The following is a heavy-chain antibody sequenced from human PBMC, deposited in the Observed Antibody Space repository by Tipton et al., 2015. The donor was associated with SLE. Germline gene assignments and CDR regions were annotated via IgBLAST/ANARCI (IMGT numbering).Heavy chain of an antibody. CDR1: GGSFSGYY. CDR2: INRSGST. V-gene: IGHV4-34*01. D-gene: IGHD6-13*01. J-gene: IGHJ5*02. Sequence: TLSLTCAVYGGSFSGYYWSWIRQPPGKGLEWIGEINRSGSTNYNPSLKSRVTISVDTSKNQFSLKLSSVTAADTAVYYCARDQQLVQGWFDPWGQGTLVTVSS. CDR3: ARDQQLVQGWFDP.